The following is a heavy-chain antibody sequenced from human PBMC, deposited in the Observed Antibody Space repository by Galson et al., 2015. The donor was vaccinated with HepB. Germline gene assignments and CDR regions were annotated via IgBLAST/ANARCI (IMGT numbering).Heavy chain of an antibody. J-gene: IGHJ6*02. CDR3: ASSSGTYYYYGMDV. V-gene: IGHV3-30*02. Sequence: SLRLSCAASGFTFSSYGMHWVRQAPGKGLEWVAFIRYDGSNKYYADSVKGRFTISRDNSKNTLYLQMNSLRAEDTAVYYCASSSGTYYYYGMDVWGQRTTVTVSS. CDR2: IRYDGSNK. D-gene: IGHD3-22*01. CDR1: GFTFSSYG.